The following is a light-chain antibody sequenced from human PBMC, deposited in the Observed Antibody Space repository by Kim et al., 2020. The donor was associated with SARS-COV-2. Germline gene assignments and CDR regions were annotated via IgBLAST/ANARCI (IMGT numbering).Light chain of an antibody. CDR1: HNVYNY. J-gene: IGKJ4*01. CDR2: DAS. V-gene: IGKV3-11*01. Sequence: LTPGERATRACRDSHNVYNYLAWYQQKPGQAPRLLNDDASNRATGLAARFSGSGSGTDFTLTINNLEPEDSAVYYCQQRGNWSFTFGGGTKVDIK. CDR3: QQRGNWSFT.